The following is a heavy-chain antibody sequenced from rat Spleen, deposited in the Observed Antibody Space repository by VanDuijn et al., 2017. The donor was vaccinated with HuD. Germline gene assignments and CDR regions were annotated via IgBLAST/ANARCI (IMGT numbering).Heavy chain of an antibody. D-gene: IGHD5-1*01. J-gene: IGHJ3*01. CDR3: TRDQAGTWAY. V-gene: IGHV5-31*01. CDR2: ITNAGGGT. CDR1: GFTFNSYW. Sequence: EVQVVESGGGLVQPGRSLKLSCVASGFTFNSYWMTWIRQAPGKGLEWVASITNAGGGTYYPDSVKGRFTISRDNAKSTLYLQMNSLRSEDTATYYCTRDQAGTWAYWGQGTLVTVSS.